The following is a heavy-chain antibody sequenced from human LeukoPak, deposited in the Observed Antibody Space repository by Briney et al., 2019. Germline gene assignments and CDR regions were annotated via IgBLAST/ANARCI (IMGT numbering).Heavy chain of an antibody. V-gene: IGHV1-8*02. Sequence: GASVKVSCKASGYTFTSYGISWVRQAPGQGLEWMGWMNPNSGNTGYAQKFQGRVTMTRNTSISTAYMELSSLRSEDTAVYYCARVEYSGYDSRLTDVWGQGTTVTVSS. CDR2: MNPNSGNT. J-gene: IGHJ6*02. D-gene: IGHD5-12*01. CDR3: ARVEYSGYDSRLTDV. CDR1: GYTFTSYG.